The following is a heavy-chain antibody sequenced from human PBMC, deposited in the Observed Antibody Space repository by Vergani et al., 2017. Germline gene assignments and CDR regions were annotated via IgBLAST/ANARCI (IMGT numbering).Heavy chain of an antibody. CDR3: ARSRPDCTSGSCPAI. D-gene: IGHD2-15*01. J-gene: IGHJ4*02. Sequence: QVKLQESGPGLLKPSQTLSLTCTVSGESIRSGSHYWSWIRQPAGKGPAWIGHIHTGGSTDLNPSFKSRVSISVDTSKSQFSLKLNSVTVADTAVYYCARSRPDCTSGSCPAIWGQGTLVTVSS. CDR1: GESIRSGSHY. V-gene: IGHV4-61*02. CDR2: IHTGGST.